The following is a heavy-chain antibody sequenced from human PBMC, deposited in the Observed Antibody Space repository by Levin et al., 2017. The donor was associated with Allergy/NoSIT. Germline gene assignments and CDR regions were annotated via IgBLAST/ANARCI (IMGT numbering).Heavy chain of an antibody. CDR1: GFTFSGSA. D-gene: IGHD3-3*01. CDR2: IRSKANSYAT. Sequence: SCAASGFTFSGSAMHWVRQASGKGLEWVGRIRSKANSYATAYAASVKGRFTISRDDSKNTAYLQMNSLKTEDTAVYYCTRRLTIFYGMDVWGQGTTVTVSS. CDR3: TRRLTIFYGMDV. J-gene: IGHJ6*02. V-gene: IGHV3-73*01.